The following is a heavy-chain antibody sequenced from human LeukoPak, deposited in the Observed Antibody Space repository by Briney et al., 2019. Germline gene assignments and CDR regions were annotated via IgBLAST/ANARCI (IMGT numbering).Heavy chain of an antibody. V-gene: IGHV4-39*07. Sequence: PSETLSLTCTVPGGSISSSSYYWGWIRQPPGKGLEWVGSIYYSGSTYYNPSLKSRVTISVDTSKNQFSLKLSSVTAADTAVYYCAREGKYGDYDYWGQGTLVTVSS. D-gene: IGHD4-17*01. CDR3: AREGKYGDYDY. CDR1: GGSISSSSYY. CDR2: IYYSGST. J-gene: IGHJ4*02.